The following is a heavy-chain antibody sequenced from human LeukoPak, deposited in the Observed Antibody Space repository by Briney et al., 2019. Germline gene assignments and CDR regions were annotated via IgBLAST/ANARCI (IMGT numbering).Heavy chain of an antibody. J-gene: IGHJ4*02. CDR3: ARDGGGGYNQIDF. CDR2: LWSDGSNK. CDR1: GFTLKNYG. D-gene: IGHD5-24*01. Sequence: GGSLRLSCSASGFTLKNYGMHWVRQAPGKGLEWVAVLWSDGSNKNYAESVKGRFTISRDNSKSTLFLQMNSLRAEDTAVYYCARDGGGGYNQIDFWGQGTLVTVSS. V-gene: IGHV3-33*01.